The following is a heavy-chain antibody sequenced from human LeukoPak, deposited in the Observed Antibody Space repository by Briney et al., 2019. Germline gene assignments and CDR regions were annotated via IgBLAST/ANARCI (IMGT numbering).Heavy chain of an antibody. CDR1: VYPLSKAC. CDR2: IKSKTDGRTT. D-gene: IGHD3-9*01. V-gene: IGHV3-15*01. J-gene: IGHJ6*03. Sequence: GGSLRLSCAASVYPLSKACVRCVRDARGGGGEWVGRIKSKTDGRTTEYAARVNDRLTISRDDSKNTLYLQMNSLKTEDTDVYYRRAYYDILSGYYYYYYYMDVGGKGTTVTVSS. CDR3: RAYYDILSGYYYYYYYMDV.